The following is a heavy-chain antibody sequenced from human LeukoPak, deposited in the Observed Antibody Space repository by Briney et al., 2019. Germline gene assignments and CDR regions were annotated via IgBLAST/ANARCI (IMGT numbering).Heavy chain of an antibody. V-gene: IGHV3-15*01. D-gene: IGHD3-9*01. CDR3: TTEPTYYDILTGYSNFDY. J-gene: IGHJ4*02. CDR1: GFTFSNAW. CDR2: IKRKTDGGTT. Sequence: GGSLRLSCAASGFTFSNAWMSWVRQAPGKGLEWVGRIKRKTDGGTTDYAAPVKGRFTISRDDSKNTLYLQMNSLKTEDTAVYYCTTEPTYYDILTGYSNFDYWGQGTLVTVSS.